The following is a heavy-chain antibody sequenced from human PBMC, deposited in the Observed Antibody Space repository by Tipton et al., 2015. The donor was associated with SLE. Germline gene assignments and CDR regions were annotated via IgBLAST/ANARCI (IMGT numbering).Heavy chain of an antibody. V-gene: IGHV4-59*11. CDR2: IYYSGST. D-gene: IGHD5-12*01. CDR3: ARASNGYGFFDY. J-gene: IGHJ4*02. Sequence: TLSLTCTVSGGSISSHYWSWIRQPPGKGLEWIGYIYYSGSTNYNPSLKSRVTISVDTSKNQFSLKLSSVTAADTAVYYCARASNGYGFFDYWGQGILVTVSS. CDR1: GGSISSHY.